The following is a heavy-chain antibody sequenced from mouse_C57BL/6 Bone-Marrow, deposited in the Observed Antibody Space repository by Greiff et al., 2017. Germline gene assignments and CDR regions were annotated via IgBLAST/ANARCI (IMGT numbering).Heavy chain of an antibody. Sequence: EVKLVESGGDLVKPGGSLKLSCAASGFTFSSYGMSWVRQTPDKRLEWVATISSGGSYTYYPDSVKGRFTISRDNAKNTLYLQMSSLKSEDTAMYYCASPCYSNSYWYFDVWGTGTTVTVSS. CDR3: ASPCYSNSYWYFDV. CDR2: ISSGGSYT. J-gene: IGHJ1*03. D-gene: IGHD2-5*01. V-gene: IGHV5-6*02. CDR1: GFTFSSYG.